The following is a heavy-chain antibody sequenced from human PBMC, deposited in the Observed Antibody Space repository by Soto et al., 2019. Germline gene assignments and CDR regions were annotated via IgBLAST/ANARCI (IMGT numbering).Heavy chain of an antibody. V-gene: IGHV1-69*06. CDR1: GGTISSYA. J-gene: IGHJ4*02. D-gene: IGHD3-3*01. CDR3: ARLPIYYDFWSGYYNFDY. Sequence: SVKASCKASGGTISSYAISCVRQAPEQGLEWMGGIVPIFGTANYAQKFQGRVTITADKSTSTAYMELSSLRSEDTAVYYCARLPIYYDFWSGYYNFDYWGQGTLVTVSS. CDR2: IVPIFGTA.